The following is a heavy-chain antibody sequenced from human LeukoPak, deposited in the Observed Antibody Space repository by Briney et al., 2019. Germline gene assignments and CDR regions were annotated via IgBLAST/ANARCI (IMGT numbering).Heavy chain of an antibody. D-gene: IGHD5-18*01. Sequence: GGSLRLSCAASGFNFSNYWMHWVRQAPGKGLVWVSRIKSDGSTTAYADSVKGRFTISRDNAKNTLYLQMNSLRAVDTAVYHCARDWGYSYGLDYWGQGTLVTVSS. J-gene: IGHJ4*02. V-gene: IGHV3-74*01. CDR1: GFNFSNYW. CDR2: IKSDGSTT. CDR3: ARDWGYSYGLDY.